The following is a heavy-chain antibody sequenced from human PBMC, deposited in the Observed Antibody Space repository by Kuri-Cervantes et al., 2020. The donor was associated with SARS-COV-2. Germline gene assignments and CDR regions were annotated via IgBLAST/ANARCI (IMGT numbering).Heavy chain of an antibody. CDR2: ISAYNGNT. CDR1: GYTFTSYG. CDR3: ARGAITMVRGVIGPRVSYFDY. Sequence: ASVKVSCKASGYTFTSYGISWVRQAPGQGLEWMGWISAYNGNTNYAQKLQGRVTMTTDTSTSTAYMELRSLRSEDTAVYYCARGAITMVRGVIGPRVSYFDYWGQGTLVTVSS. J-gene: IGHJ4*02. D-gene: IGHD3-10*01. V-gene: IGHV1-18*01.